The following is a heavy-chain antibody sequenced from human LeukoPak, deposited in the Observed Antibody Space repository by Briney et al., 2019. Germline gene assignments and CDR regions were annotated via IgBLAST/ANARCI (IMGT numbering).Heavy chain of an antibody. V-gene: IGHV3-21*01. J-gene: IGHJ4*02. CDR3: ARDDYGSGSYRFDY. CDR1: GFTFSSYS. Sequence: PGGSLRLSCAASGFTFSSYSMNWVRQAPGKGLEWGSSISSSSSYIYYADSVKGRFTISRDNAKNSLYLQMNSLRAEDTAVYYCARDDYGSGSYRFDYWGQGTLVTVSS. D-gene: IGHD3-10*01. CDR2: ISSSSSYI.